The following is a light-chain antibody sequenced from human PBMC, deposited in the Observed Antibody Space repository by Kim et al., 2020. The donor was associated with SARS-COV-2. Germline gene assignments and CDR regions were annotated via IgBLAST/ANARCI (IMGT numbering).Light chain of an antibody. Sequence: PGSIACMSSRSLVYSDGNTDLNWFQQRPGQSPRRLSYYVANRNSVVPDRFSGRGSGIDFTLKISRVEAEDVGVYYCMQCTNGPPFTFGQGTKLEI. V-gene: IGKV2-30*01. CDR2: YVA. CDR1: RSLVYSDGNTD. J-gene: IGKJ2*01. CDR3: MQCTNGPPFT.